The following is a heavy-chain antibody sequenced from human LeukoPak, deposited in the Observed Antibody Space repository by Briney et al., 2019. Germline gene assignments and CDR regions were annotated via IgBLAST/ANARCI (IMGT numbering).Heavy chain of an antibody. CDR1: GFTSSSYS. Sequence: GGSLRLSCAASGFTSSSYSMNWVRQAPGKGLEWVSSISSSSSYIYYADSVKGRFTISRDNAKNSLYLQMNSLRAEDTAVYYCARAGVVVPAAMRYFDYWGQGTLVTVSS. D-gene: IGHD2-2*01. CDR3: ARAGVVVPAAMRYFDY. V-gene: IGHV3-21*01. J-gene: IGHJ4*02. CDR2: ISSSSSYI.